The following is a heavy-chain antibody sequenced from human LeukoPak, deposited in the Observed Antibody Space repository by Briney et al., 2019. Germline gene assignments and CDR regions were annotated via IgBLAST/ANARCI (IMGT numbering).Heavy chain of an antibody. CDR2: IYTSGST. J-gene: IGHJ5*02. D-gene: IGHD6-19*01. CDR3: ARDRQWLVRWDNWFDP. CDR1: GGSISSYY. Sequence: ASETLSLTCTVSGGSISSYYWSWIRQPAGKGLEWIGRIYTSGSTNYNPSLKSRVTMSVDTSKNQFSLKLSSVTAADSAVYYCARDRQWLVRWDNWFDPWGRGTLVTVSS. V-gene: IGHV4-4*07.